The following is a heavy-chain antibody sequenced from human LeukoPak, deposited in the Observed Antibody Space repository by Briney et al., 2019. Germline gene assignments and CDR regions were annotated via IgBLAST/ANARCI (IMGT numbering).Heavy chain of an antibody. D-gene: IGHD6-19*01. CDR1: GGSISSYY. V-gene: IGHV4-59*01. CDR3: ARVLVGSGWYYYYGMDV. Sequence: SETLSLTCTVSGGSISSYYWSWIRQPPGKGLEWIGYIYYSGSTNYNPSLKSRVTISVDTSKSQFSLKLSSVTAADTAVYYCARVLVGSGWYYYYGMDVWGQGTTVTVSS. J-gene: IGHJ6*02. CDR2: IYYSGST.